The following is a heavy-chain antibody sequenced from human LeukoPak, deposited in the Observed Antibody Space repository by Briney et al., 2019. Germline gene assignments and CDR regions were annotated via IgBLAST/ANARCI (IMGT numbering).Heavy chain of an antibody. CDR2: IYHSGRT. CDR1: GYSISSGYY. V-gene: IGHV4-38-2*02. Sequence: SETLSLTCTVSGYSISSGYYWGWIRQPPGKGLEWIGSIYHSGRTFYNPSLKSRVTISVDTSKNQFSLKLTSVTAADTAVYYCARLYPPGTRFYHWGQGNL. J-gene: IGHJ4*03. D-gene: IGHD1-1*01. CDR3: ARLYPPGTRFYH.